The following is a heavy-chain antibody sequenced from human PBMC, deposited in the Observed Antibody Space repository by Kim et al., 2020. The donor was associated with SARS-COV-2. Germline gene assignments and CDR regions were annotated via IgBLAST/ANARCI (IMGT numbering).Heavy chain of an antibody. J-gene: IGHJ4*02. CDR2: ISAYNGNT. D-gene: IGHD3-10*01. CDR1: GYTFTSYG. CDR3: ARGSILWFGELSDARYYFDY. V-gene: IGHV1-18*04. Sequence: ASVKVSCKASGYTFTSYGISWVRQAPGQGLEWMGWISAYNGNTNYAQKLQGRVTMTTDTSTSTAYMELRSLRSDDTAVYYCARGSILWFGELSDARYYFDYWGQGTLVTVSS.